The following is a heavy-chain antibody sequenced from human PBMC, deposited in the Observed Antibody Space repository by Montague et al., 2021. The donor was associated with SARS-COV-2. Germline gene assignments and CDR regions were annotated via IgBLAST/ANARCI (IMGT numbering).Heavy chain of an antibody. CDR3: ARVNTVRVYWFDP. J-gene: IGHJ5*02. CDR2: IYYSGST. CDR1: GGSISSGGYY. Sequence: TLSLTCTVSGGSISSGGYYWSWIRQHPGKGLEWIGYIYYSGSTYYNPSLKSRVTISVDTSKSQFSLKLSSVTAADAAVYYCARVNTVRVYWFDPWGQGTLVTVSS. V-gene: IGHV4-31*03. D-gene: IGHD4-11*01.